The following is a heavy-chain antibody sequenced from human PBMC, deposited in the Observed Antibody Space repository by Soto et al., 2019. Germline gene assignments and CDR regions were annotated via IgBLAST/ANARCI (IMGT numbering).Heavy chain of an antibody. CDR3: ARGVYGSGNYYTGPSAFDI. V-gene: IGHV1-69*06. J-gene: IGHJ3*02. D-gene: IGHD3-10*01. CDR2: TIPVFNTA. Sequence: QVQLEQSGAEVKKPGSSVKISCKASGGTLSDHGVSWLRQAPGQGLEWVGGTIPVFNTAKYAAKFQGRVTIAADKSTTIAYMELGSLRSDDTAFYYCARGVYGSGNYYTGPSAFDIWGQGTLVIVSS. CDR1: GGTLSDHG.